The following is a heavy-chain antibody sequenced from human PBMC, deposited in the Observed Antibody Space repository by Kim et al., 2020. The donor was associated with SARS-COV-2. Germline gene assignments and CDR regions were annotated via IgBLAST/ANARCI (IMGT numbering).Heavy chain of an antibody. CDR3: ARNDGPLDAFDI. D-gene: IGHD1-1*01. V-gene: IGHV3-33*05. J-gene: IGHJ3*02. CDR1: GFTFSSYG. CDR2: ISYDGSNK. Sequence: GGSLRLSCAASGFTFSSYGMHWVRQAPDKGLEWVAVISYDGSNKYYADSVKGRFTISRDNSKNTLYLQMNSLRAEDTAVYYCARNDGPLDAFDIWGQGTMVTVSS.